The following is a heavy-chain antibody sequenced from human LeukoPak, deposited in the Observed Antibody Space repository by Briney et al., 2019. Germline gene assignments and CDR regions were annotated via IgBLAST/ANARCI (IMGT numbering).Heavy chain of an antibody. CDR2: INPNSGGT. CDR1: GYTFTGYY. Sequence: ASVKVSCTASGYTFTGYYMHWVRQAPGPGLEWMGWINPNSGGTNYAQKFQGRVTMTRDTSISTAYMQLSRLRADDTAVYYCARDWGMELWLPTNFDYWGQGTLVTVSS. J-gene: IGHJ4*02. CDR3: ARDWGMELWLPTNFDY. V-gene: IGHV1-2*02. D-gene: IGHD5-18*01.